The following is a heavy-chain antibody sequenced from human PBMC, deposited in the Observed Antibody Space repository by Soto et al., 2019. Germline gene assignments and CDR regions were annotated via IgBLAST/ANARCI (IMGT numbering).Heavy chain of an antibody. D-gene: IGHD6-6*01. CDR3: ARRIAARPGPQTFDAFDI. V-gene: IGHV3-7*01. CDR2: IKQDGSEK. CDR1: GFTFSSYW. Sequence: GGSLRLSCAASGFTFSSYWMSWVHQAPGKGLEWVANIKQDGSEKYYVDSVKGRFTISRDNAKNSLYLQMNSLRAEDTAVYYCARRIAARPGPQTFDAFDIWGQGTMVTVSS. J-gene: IGHJ3*02.